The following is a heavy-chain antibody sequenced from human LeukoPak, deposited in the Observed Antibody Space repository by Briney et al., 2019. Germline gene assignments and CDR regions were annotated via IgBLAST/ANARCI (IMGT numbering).Heavy chain of an antibody. CDR1: GFTFSSYA. CDR2: ISGSDGST. CDR3: AKRAAGYDFWSGFFYFDY. V-gene: IGHV3-23*01. D-gene: IGHD3-3*01. Sequence: PGGSLRLSCAASGFTFSSYAMSWVRQAPGKGLEWVSAISGSDGSTYYADSVKGRFTISRDNSKNTLYLQMNSLRAEDTAVYYCAKRAAGYDFWSGFFYFDYWGQGTLVTVSS. J-gene: IGHJ4*02.